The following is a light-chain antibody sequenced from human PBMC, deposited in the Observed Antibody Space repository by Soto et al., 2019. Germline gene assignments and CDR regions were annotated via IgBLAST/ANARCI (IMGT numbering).Light chain of an antibody. J-gene: IGKJ5*01. CDR1: QSVGTY. Sequence: EIVLTQSPGTLSLSPGERATLSCRASQSVGTYLAWYQQKPGQAPRLLIYGASSRATGIPDRFSGSGSGTDFTLTISRLEPEDFAVYYCQQRSNWPPITFGQGTRLEIK. V-gene: IGKV3D-20*02. CDR2: GAS. CDR3: QQRSNWPPIT.